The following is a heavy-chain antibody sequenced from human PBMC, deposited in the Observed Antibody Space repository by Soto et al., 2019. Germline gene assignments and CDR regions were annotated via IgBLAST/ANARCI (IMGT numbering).Heavy chain of an antibody. J-gene: IGHJ4*02. CDR2: ISYDGSNK. D-gene: IGHD6-6*01. CDR3: ASPGPYSSSSMYYFDY. Sequence: GGSLRLSCAASGFTFSSYAMHWVRQAPGKGLEWVAVISYDGSNKYYADSVKGRFTISRDNSKNTRYLQMNSLRAEDTAVYYCASPGPYSSSSMYYFDYWGQGTLVTVSS. CDR1: GFTFSSYA. V-gene: IGHV3-30-3*01.